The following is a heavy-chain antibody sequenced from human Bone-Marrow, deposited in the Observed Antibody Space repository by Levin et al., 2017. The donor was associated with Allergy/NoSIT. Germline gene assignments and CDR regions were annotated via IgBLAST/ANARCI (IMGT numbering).Heavy chain of an antibody. D-gene: IGHD3-3*01. CDR2: IYPGDSDT. Sequence: GESLKISCKGSGYSFTSYWIGWVRQMPGKGLEWMGIIYPGDSDTRYSPSFQGQVTISADKSISTAYLQWSSLKASDTAMYYCARQDNPSNYDFWSGYYLRYYGMDVWGQGTTVTVSS. CDR1: GYSFTSYW. V-gene: IGHV5-51*01. CDR3: ARQDNPSNYDFWSGYYLRYYGMDV. J-gene: IGHJ6*02.